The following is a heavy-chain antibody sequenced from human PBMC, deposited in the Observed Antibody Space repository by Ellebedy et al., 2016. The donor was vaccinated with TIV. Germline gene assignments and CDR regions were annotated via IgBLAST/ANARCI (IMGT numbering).Heavy chain of an antibody. CDR2: LSYDGSNK. V-gene: IGHV3-30*18. J-gene: IGHJ4*02. CDR3: AKGGFDRSGYFAPPVEY. CDR1: GFTFSSYG. Sequence: GESLKISCAASGFTFSSYGMHWVRQAPGKGLEWVAVLSYDGSNKYYADSVEGRFTISRDNSKNTLYLQMNSLRAEDTAVYYCAKGGFDRSGYFAPPVEYWGQGTLVTVSS. D-gene: IGHD3-22*01.